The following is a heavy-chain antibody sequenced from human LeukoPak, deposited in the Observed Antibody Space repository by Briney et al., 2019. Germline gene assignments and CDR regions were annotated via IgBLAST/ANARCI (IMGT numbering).Heavy chain of an antibody. Sequence: GGSLRLSCAASGFTFSTYWMSWVRQAPGKGLEWVANIKQDGSEKYYADSVKGRFTISRDNSKNTLYLQMNSLRAEDTAVYYCARDNGYGPSLFFDYWGQGTLVTVSS. CDR2: IKQDGSEK. J-gene: IGHJ4*02. V-gene: IGHV3-7*01. D-gene: IGHD5-18*01. CDR3: ARDNGYGPSLFFDY. CDR1: GFTFSTYW.